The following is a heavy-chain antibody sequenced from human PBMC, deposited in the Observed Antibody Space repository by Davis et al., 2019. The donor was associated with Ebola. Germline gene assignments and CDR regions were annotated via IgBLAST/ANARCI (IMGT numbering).Heavy chain of an antibody. CDR2: IISILAIA. J-gene: IGHJ4*02. Sequence: SVKVSCKASGGTFSSYAISWVRQAPGQGLEWMGRIISILAIANYAQKFQGRVTITADKSTSTAYMELSSLRSEDTAVYYCAREWLRYYFDYWGQGTLVTVSS. CDR3: AREWLRYYFDY. D-gene: IGHD5-12*01. V-gene: IGHV1-69*04. CDR1: GGTFSSYA.